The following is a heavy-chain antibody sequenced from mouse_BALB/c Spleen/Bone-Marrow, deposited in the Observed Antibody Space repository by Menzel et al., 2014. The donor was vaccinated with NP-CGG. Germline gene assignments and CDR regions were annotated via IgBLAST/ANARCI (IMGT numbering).Heavy chain of an antibody. CDR1: GYTFTSYW. J-gene: IGHJ3*01. CDR2: IYPSDSYT. V-gene: IGHV1-69*02. CDR3: TRTGGDGYDWFAY. D-gene: IGHD2-2*01. Sequence: QVQLQQSGAELVWPGASVKLSCKASGYTFTSYWINWVKPRPGQGLEWIGNIYPSDSYTNYNQKFKDKATLTVDKSSSTAYMQLSSPTSEDSAVYYCTRTGGDGYDWFAYWGQGTLVTVSA.